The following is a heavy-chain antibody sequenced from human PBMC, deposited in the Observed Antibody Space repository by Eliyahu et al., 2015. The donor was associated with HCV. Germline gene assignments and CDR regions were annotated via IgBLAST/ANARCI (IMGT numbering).Heavy chain of an antibody. V-gene: IGHV1-18*01. CDR1: GYTFTSYG. Sequence: QVQLVQSGAEVKKPGASVKVSCKASGYTFTSYGXSWVRQAPGQGLEWMGWISAYNGNTNYAQKLQGRVTMTTDTSTSTAYMELRSLRSDDTAVYYCARDHMVRGVIISSYYYYYGMDVWGQGTTVTVSS. D-gene: IGHD3-10*01. CDR3: ARDHMVRGVIISSYYYYYGMDV. CDR2: ISAYNGNT. J-gene: IGHJ6*02.